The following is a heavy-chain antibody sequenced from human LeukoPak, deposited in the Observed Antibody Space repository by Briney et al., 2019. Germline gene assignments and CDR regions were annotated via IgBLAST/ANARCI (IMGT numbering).Heavy chain of an antibody. CDR1: GFTVSTFG. CDR2: ISHAGSEK. Sequence: PGGSLRLSCAASGFTVSTFGMHWVRQAPGKGLEWVTMISHAGSEKYYVDSVKGRFTISRDNSNNTLYLQMNSLRTEDTAMYYCAKDLYGSGWYNYFDPWGQGTLATVSS. V-gene: IGHV3-30*18. CDR3: AKDLYGSGWYNYFDP. D-gene: IGHD6-19*01. J-gene: IGHJ5*02.